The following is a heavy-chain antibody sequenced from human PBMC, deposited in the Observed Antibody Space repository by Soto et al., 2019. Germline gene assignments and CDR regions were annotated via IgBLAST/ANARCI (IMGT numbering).Heavy chain of an antibody. V-gene: IGHV4-31*03. CDR1: GGSISSGGYY. Sequence: ASETLSLTCTVSGGSISSGGYYWSWIRQHPGKGLEWIGYIYYSGSTYYNPSLKSRVTISVDTSKNQFSLKLSSVTAADTAVYYCARDSVSSGYYSDYYYGMDVWGQGTTVTVSS. D-gene: IGHD3-22*01. CDR3: ARDSVSSGYYSDYYYGMDV. J-gene: IGHJ6*02. CDR2: IYYSGST.